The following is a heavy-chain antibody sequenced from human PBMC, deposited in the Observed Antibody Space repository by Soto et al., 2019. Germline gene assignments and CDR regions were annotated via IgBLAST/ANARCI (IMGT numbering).Heavy chain of an antibody. D-gene: IGHD3-10*01. CDR2: IYYSGST. CDR1: GGSISSGGYY. Sequence: SETLSLTCTVSGGSISSGGYYWSWIRQHPGKGLVWIGYIYYSGSTYYSPSLKSRVTISVYTSKIQFSLKLSSVAAADTAVYYCARTKGKSGSLFYCFDYWGQGTLVTVSS. V-gene: IGHV4-31*03. J-gene: IGHJ4*02. CDR3: ARTKGKSGSLFYCFDY.